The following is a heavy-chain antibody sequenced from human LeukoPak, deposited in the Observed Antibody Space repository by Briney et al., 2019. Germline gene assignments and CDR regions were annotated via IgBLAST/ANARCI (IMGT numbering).Heavy chain of an antibody. CDR3: ARGGTGTHAGYYYGMDV. Sequence: SETLSLTCTVSGGSIRSSYYYWGWIRQPPGKGLEWIGYIYYTGSTNYNPSLKSRVTISVDTSKNQFSLKLSSVTAADTAVYYCARGGTGTHAGYYYGMDVWGQGTTVTVSS. V-gene: IGHV4-61*05. CDR2: IYYTGST. D-gene: IGHD1-1*01. CDR1: GGSIRSSYYY. J-gene: IGHJ6*02.